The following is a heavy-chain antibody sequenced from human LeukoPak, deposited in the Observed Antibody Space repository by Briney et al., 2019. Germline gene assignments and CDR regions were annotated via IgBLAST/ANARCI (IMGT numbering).Heavy chain of an antibody. CDR3: TKATQWLAFDY. Sequence: PSEPLSLTRTLSGRSLSSHFWSWIRQPPPKGLAWIGNIYNGGTTNCNPSLKSGVTISLDTSKNQLSLQLTSVTAADTAVYYCTKATQWLAFDYWGRGTLVTVSS. D-gene: IGHD6-19*01. CDR1: GRSLSSHF. J-gene: IGHJ4*02. V-gene: IGHV4-59*11. CDR2: IYNGGTT.